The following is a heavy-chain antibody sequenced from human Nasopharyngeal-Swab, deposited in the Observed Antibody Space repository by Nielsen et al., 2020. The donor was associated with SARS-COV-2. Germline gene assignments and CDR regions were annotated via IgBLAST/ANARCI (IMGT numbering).Heavy chain of an antibody. Sequence: GESLKISCAASGFTFSSYAMSWVRQAPGKGLEWVSSISGNTFTTYYTNSVKGRFTISRENAKNSLYLQMNSLRAGDTAVYYCARGGRGSQYYMDVWGKGTTVTVSS. D-gene: IGHD1-26*01. J-gene: IGHJ6*03. V-gene: IGHV3-23*01. CDR3: ARGGRGSQYYMDV. CDR1: GFTFSSYA. CDR2: ISGNTFTT.